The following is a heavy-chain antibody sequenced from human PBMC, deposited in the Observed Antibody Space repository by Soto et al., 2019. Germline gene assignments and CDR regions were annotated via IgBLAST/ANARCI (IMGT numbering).Heavy chain of an antibody. D-gene: IGHD2-2*01. CDR2: IYYSGST. J-gene: IGHJ6*02. CDR1: GGSISSSSYY. Sequence: SETLSLTCTVSGGSISSSSYYWGWIRQPPGKGLEWIGSIYYSGSTYYNPSLKSRVTISVDTSKNQFSLKLSSVTAADTAVYYCARQDCSSTSCYFYYYYGMDVWGQGTTVTVSS. CDR3: ARQDCSSTSCYFYYYYGMDV. V-gene: IGHV4-39*01.